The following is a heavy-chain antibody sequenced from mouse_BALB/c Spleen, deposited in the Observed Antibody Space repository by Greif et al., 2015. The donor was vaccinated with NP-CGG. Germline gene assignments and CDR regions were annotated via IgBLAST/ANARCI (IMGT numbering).Heavy chain of an antibody. V-gene: IGHV1-80*01. CDR1: GYAFSSYW. J-gene: IGHJ1*01. D-gene: IGHD5-1*01. CDR3: SREDHRTRYFDV. CDR2: IYPGDGDT. Sequence: VKLQESGAELVRSGSSVKISCKASGYAFSSYWMNWVKQRSGQGLEWIGQIYPGDGDTNSNGKFKGTATLTADKSSSTAYMQLSSLSSEGSAVFFCSREDHRTRYFDVWGARTTVTVSS.